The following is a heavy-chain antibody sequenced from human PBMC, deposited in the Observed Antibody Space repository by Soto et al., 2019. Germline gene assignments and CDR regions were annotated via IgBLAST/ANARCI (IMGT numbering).Heavy chain of an antibody. J-gene: IGHJ4*02. CDR3: ARIAGDSSGYYSIDY. V-gene: IGHV2-70*11. Sequence: SGPTLVNPTQTLTLTCTFSGFSLSTSGMCVSWIRQPPGKALEWLARIDWDDDKYYSTSLKTRLTISKDTSKNQVVLTMTNMDPVDTATYYCARIAGDSSGYYSIDYWGQGTLVTVSS. CDR1: GFSLSTSGMC. CDR2: IDWDDDK. D-gene: IGHD3-22*01.